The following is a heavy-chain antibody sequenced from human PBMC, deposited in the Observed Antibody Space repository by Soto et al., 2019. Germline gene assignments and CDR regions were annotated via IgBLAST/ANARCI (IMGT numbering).Heavy chain of an antibody. D-gene: IGHD3-10*01. J-gene: IGHJ6*02. CDR2: ISYTGST. Sequence: SETLSLTCTVSGGSISSTKNYWGWIRQPPGKGLEWIGTISYTGSTYYNPSLNGRVIISADTSKNQFSLKLSSLTAADTAVYYCSRRFSFGSGKYGVDVWGRGTMVTVS. V-gene: IGHV4-39*01. CDR3: SRRFSFGSGKYGVDV. CDR1: GGSISSTKNY.